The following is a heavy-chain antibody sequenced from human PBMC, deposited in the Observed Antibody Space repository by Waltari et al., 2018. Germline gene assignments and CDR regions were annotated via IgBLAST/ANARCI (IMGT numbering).Heavy chain of an antibody. CDR2: IRGSGGST. CDR1: GFTFSSYA. D-gene: IGHD5-12*01. J-gene: IGHJ5*02. CDR3: AKGLRVAYNWFDP. V-gene: IGHV3-23*01. Sequence: EVQLLESGGGLVQPGGSLRLSCAASGFTFSSYAMSWVRQAPGKGLVWVSAIRGSGGSTYYADSVKGRFTISRDNSTNTLYLQMNSLRAEDTAVYYCAKGLRVAYNWFDPWGQGTLVTVSS.